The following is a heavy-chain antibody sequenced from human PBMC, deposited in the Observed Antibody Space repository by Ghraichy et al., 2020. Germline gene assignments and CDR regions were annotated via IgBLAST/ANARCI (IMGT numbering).Heavy chain of an antibody. CDR2: IYHSGTT. Sequence: SETLSLTCSVSGGSVGNSSYYWGWIRQPPGKGLKWIGSIYHSGTTYYNPSLKSRVVISVDTSKNQFSLKLSSVTAADTAVYYCVRPPDWFDPWGQGILVTVSS. V-gene: IGHV4-39*01. CDR1: GGSVGNSSYY. CDR3: VRPPDWFDP. J-gene: IGHJ5*02.